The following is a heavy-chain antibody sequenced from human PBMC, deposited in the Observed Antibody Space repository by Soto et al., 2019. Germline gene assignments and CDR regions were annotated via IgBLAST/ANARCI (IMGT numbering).Heavy chain of an antibody. D-gene: IGHD2-21*02. CDR1: GLSLRTTGVG. CDR2: LDWDDDK. J-gene: IGHJ6*02. Sequence: QITLKESGPTLVKPTQTLTLTCTVSGLSLRTTGVGVGWVRQPPGKALEWLALLDWDDDKRYSPSLKSRLTITKDISEKQVVLTMTNMDTVDTATYYCVQTRCGGDCLEIYSSHAYYGVDVWGQGTTVTVSS. V-gene: IGHV2-5*02. CDR3: VQTRCGGDCLEIYSSHAYYGVDV.